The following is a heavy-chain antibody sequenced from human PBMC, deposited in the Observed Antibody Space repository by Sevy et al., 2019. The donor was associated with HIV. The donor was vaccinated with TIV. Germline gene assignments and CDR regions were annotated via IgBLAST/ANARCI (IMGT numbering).Heavy chain of an antibody. CDR1: GGSISSYY. V-gene: IGHV4-59*01. Sequence: SETLSLTCTVSGGSISSYYWSWIRQPPGKGLEWIGYIYYSGSTNYNPSLKSRVTISVDTSKNQFSLKLSSVTAADTTVYYCARTTPGGRNYYYYYYMDVWGKGTTVTVSS. CDR2: IYYSGST. CDR3: ARTTPGGRNYYYYYYMDV. J-gene: IGHJ6*03. D-gene: IGHD1-1*01.